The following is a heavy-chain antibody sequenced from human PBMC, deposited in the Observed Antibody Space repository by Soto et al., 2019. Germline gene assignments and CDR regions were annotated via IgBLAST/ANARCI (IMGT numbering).Heavy chain of an antibody. Sequence: EVQLVESGGGLVKPGGSLRLSCAVSGFPLSSYSMNWVRQAPGKGLEAVSFISRTSDYIYYAESVKSRFTMSRNNAENSVSLLMDSLKVEDTAVYFCARGKTAGYGSSWTLDDWGQGTLVIVSS. CDR3: ARGKTAGYGSSWTLDD. D-gene: IGHD6-13*01. CDR2: ISRTSDYI. V-gene: IGHV3-21*01. CDR1: GFPLSSYS. J-gene: IGHJ4*02.